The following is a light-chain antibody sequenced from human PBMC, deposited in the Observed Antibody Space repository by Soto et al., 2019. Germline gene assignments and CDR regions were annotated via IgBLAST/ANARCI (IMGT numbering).Light chain of an antibody. CDR3: QQYNSYSPT. Sequence: EIVLTQSPGTLSLSPGERVTLSCRASQSVNNNFLSWYQQKPGQAPRLLIYDASNRATGIPARFSGSGSGTELTITISSLQPDDCETYYGQQYNSYSPTFGQGTKVDIK. CDR2: DAS. V-gene: IGKV3-20*01. CDR1: QSVNNNF. J-gene: IGKJ1*01.